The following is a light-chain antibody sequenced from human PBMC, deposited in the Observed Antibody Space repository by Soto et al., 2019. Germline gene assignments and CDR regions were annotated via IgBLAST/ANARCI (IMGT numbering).Light chain of an antibody. J-gene: IGLJ1*01. CDR2: EVS. CDR1: SSDVGAYNY. CDR3: SSYTSSSTPYV. V-gene: IGLV2-14*01. Sequence: QSVLTQPASVSGSPGQSITISCTGPSSDVGAYNYVSWYQQHPGKAPKLMIHEVSKRPSGVSNRFSGSKSGNTASLTISGLQAEDEADYYCSSYTSSSTPYVFGTGTKVTVL.